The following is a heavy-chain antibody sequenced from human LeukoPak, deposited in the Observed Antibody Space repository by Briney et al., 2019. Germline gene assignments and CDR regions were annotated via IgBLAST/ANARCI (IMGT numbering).Heavy chain of an antibody. CDR1: GFTFSSYA. V-gene: IGHV3-23*01. Sequence: GGSLRLSCAASGFTFSSYAMSWGRQAPGKGLEGVSAISGSGGSTYYADSVTGRVTISRDNSKNTLYPQRNSLRAEDTAVNYWTKLWPAFGVVILMITFGGVIGHFDYWGQGTLVTVSS. CDR2: ISGSGGST. D-gene: IGHD3-16*02. CDR3: TKLWPAFGVVILMITFGGVIGHFDY. J-gene: IGHJ4*02.